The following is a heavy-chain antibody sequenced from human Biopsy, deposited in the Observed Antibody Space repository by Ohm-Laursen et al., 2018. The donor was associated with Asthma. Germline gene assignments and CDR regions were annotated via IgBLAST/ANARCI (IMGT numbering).Heavy chain of an antibody. J-gene: IGHJ4*02. D-gene: IGHD5-12*01. Sequence: SLRLSCAASGLMFRSFGMHWVRQAPGKGLEWVAVISYDGNHKFYEDSVKGRFTISRDDSKNTLYLQMNSLRTEDTAVYYCAKRRGYSGHDNDYWGQGTLVIVSS. CDR2: ISYDGNHK. CDR3: AKRRGYSGHDNDY. V-gene: IGHV3-30*18. CDR1: GLMFRSFG.